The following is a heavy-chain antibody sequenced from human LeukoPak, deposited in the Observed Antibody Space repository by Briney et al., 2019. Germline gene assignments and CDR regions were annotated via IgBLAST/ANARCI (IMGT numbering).Heavy chain of an antibody. D-gene: IGHD3-10*01. CDR3: AKGPLMVRGVKWGYYFDY. CDR2: ISWNSGSI. Sequence: QPGGSLRLSCAASGFTFSSYAMHWVRQAPGKGLEWVSGISWNSGSIGYADSVKGRFTISRDNAKNSLYLQMNSLRAEDTALYYCAKGPLMVRGVKWGYYFDYWGQGTLVTVSS. J-gene: IGHJ4*02. CDR1: GFTFSSYA. V-gene: IGHV3-9*01.